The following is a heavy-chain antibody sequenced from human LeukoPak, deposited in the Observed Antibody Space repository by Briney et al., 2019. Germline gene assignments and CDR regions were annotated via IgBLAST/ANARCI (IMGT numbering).Heavy chain of an antibody. CDR3: ARPASLYYYGSGSHRYWFDP. CDR2: INHSGST. V-gene: IGHV4-34*01. D-gene: IGHD3-10*01. Sequence: EPSETLSLTCAVYGGSFSGYYWSWIRQPPGKGLEWIGEINHSGSTNYNPSLKSRVTISVDTSKNQFSLKLSSVTAADTAVYYCARPASLYYYGSGSHRYWFDPWGQGTLVTVSS. CDR1: GGSFSGYY. J-gene: IGHJ5*02.